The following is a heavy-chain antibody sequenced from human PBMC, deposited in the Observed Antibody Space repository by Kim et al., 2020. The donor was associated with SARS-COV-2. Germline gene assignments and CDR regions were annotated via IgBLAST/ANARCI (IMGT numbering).Heavy chain of an antibody. V-gene: IGHV4-31*03. CDR2: IYYSGST. CDR1: GGSISSGGYY. J-gene: IGHJ6*02. D-gene: IGHD4-17*01. Sequence: SETLSLTCTVSGGSISSGGYYWSWIRQHPGKGLEWIGYIYYSGSTYYNPSLKSRVTISVDTSKNQFSLKLSSVTAADTAVYYCARAKPLPYGDYDVVRESTLYGMDVWGQGTTVTVSS. CDR3: ARAKPLPYGDYDVVRESTLYGMDV.